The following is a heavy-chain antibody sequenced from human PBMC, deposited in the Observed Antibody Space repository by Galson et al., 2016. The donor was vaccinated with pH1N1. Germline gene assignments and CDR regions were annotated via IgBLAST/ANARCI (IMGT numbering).Heavy chain of an antibody. CDR1: GVSISGYY. V-gene: IGHV4-59*01. CDR2: IYYNGHT. D-gene: IGHD5-18*01. J-gene: IGHJ3*02. Sequence: LSLTCSVSGVSISGYYWGWIRQSPGKGLDYVGYIYYNGHTNYSPSLKSRVTMSLDMSKNQFSLKLTSVTAADTAVYFCARSGSRYGSDAFDMWGQGTTATVSS. CDR3: ARSGSRYGSDAFDM.